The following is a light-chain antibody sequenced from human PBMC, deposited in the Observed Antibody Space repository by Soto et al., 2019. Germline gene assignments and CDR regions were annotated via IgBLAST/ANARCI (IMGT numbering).Light chain of an antibody. CDR1: GSNLGRNY. CDR2: DNV. Sequence: QSVLTQPPSVSATPGQKVTISCSGSGSNLGRNYVSWYQQLPGTAPKLLIYDNVYRFSGIPDRFSASKSGTSATLGITGLQTGDEVDYYCGSWDNILRAYVFGTGTKVTVL. CDR3: GSWDNILRAYV. V-gene: IGLV1-51*01. J-gene: IGLJ1*01.